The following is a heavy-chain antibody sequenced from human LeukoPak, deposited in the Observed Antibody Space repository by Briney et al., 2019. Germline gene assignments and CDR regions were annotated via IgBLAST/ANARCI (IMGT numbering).Heavy chain of an antibody. CDR2: INTNTGNP. CDR1: GYIFDIYA. V-gene: IGHV7-4-1*02. CDR3: ARDLLDYYYMDV. Sequence: ASVTVSCKASGYIFDIYAMIWVRQAPGQGLELMGWINTNTGNPTYAQGFTGRFVFSLDTSVSTAYLQISSLKAEDTAVYYCARDLLDYYYMDVWGKGTTVTVSS. J-gene: IGHJ6*03.